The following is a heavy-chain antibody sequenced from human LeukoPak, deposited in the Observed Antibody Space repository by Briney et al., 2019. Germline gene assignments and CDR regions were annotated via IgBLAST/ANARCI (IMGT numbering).Heavy chain of an antibody. CDR2: IYYSGST. D-gene: IGHD3-22*01. V-gene: IGHV4-39*02. CDR3: ARDPITMIVVVPRRHAFDI. CDR1: GGSISSSSYY. J-gene: IGHJ3*02. Sequence: SETLSLTCTVSGGSISSSSYYWGWIRQPPGKGLEWIGSIYYSGSTYYNPSLKSRVTISVDTSKNQFSLKLSSVTAADTAVYYCARDPITMIVVVPRRHAFDIWGQGTMVTVSS.